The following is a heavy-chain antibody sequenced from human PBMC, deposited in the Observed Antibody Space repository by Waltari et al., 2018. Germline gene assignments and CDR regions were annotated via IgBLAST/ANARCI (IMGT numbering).Heavy chain of an antibody. V-gene: IGHV3-48*03. CDR1: GFTFSSYE. D-gene: IGHD3-10*01. Sequence: EVQLVESGGGLVQPGGSLRLSCAASGFTFSSYEMNWVRQAPGKGLEWVSYISRRGSTIYYADSVKGRFTISRDNAKNSLYLQMNSLRAEDTAVYYCARDYYGSGSYLSGQGWFDPWGQGTLVTVSS. CDR3: ARDYYGSGSYLSGQGWFDP. CDR2: ISRRGSTI. J-gene: IGHJ5*02.